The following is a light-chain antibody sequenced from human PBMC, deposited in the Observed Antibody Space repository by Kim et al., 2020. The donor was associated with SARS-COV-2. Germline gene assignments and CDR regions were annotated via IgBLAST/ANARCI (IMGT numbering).Light chain of an antibody. V-gene: IGLV3-19*01. J-gene: IGLJ2*01. Sequence: VACGQTVRITCQGDSLKSYYATWYQQKPGQAPILVIYGKNNRPSGIPDRFSGSSSGNTASLTITGTQEGDEAGYYCNSRDSNDNVVFGGGTQLTVL. CDR1: SLKSYY. CDR3: NSRDSNDNVV. CDR2: GKN.